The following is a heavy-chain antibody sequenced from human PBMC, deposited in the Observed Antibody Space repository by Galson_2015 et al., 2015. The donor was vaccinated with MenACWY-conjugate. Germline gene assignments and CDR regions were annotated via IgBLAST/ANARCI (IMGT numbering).Heavy chain of an antibody. V-gene: IGHV3-74*01. Sequence: SLRLSCAASGFIFNTYWMHWVRHVPGKGLVWVSRINPGGSSTTYADSVKDRFTISRDNAKNTLYLQMNSLRPEDTAVFYCAKSRGASFYFDSWGQGTLVTVSS. D-gene: IGHD1-26*01. CDR1: GFIFNTYW. CDR2: INPGGSST. J-gene: IGHJ4*02. CDR3: AKSRGASFYFDS.